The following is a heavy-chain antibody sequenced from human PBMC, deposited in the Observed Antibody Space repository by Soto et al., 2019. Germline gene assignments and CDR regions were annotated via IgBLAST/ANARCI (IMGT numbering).Heavy chain of an antibody. CDR1: GFPFWHYG. CDR2: IWSDGKKE. CDR3: AIDRDGGWFHMDV. D-gene: IGHD6-19*01. V-gene: IGHV3-33*03. Sequence: QVQLVESGGGVVQPGRSLRLSCVGSGFPFWHYGMHWVRQAPGKGLEWVAVIWSDGKKESYADFVKGRFAISRDNFKDTLYLQMNSLRAEDTAVYYWAIDRDGGWFHMDVWGQGTTVTVSS. J-gene: IGHJ6*02.